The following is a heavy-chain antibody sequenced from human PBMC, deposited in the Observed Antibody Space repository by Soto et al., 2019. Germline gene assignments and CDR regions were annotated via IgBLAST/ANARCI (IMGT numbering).Heavy chain of an antibody. J-gene: IGHJ6*02. Sequence: ASETLSLPCTVSGGSISSYYWRWIRQPAGKGLEWIGRIYTSGSTNYNPSLKSRVTMSVDTSKNQFSLKLRSVTAADTAVYYCARVPSLEQQLVRNGRDVWGQGTTVTVSS. V-gene: IGHV4-4*07. CDR3: ARVPSLEQQLVRNGRDV. D-gene: IGHD6-13*01. CDR2: IYTSGST. CDR1: GGSISSYY.